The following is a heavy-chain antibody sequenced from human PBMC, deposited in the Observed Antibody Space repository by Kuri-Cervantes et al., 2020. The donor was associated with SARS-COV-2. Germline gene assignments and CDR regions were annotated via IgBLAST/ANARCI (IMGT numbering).Heavy chain of an antibody. CDR1: GGSISSSSYY. V-gene: IGHV4-39*01. Sequence: WGSLRLSCTVSGGSISSSSYYWGWIRQPPGKGLEWIGSIYYGGSTYYNPSLKSRVTISVDTSKNQFSLKLSSVTAADTAVYYCARLTTSYFDYWGQGTLVTVSS. CDR3: ARLTTSYFDY. CDR2: IYYGGST. J-gene: IGHJ4*02. D-gene: IGHD4-11*01.